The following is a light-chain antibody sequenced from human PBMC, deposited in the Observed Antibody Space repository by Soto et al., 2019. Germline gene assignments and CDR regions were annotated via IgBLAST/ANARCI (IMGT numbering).Light chain of an antibody. CDR1: QSISIY. CDR2: GAS. J-gene: IGKJ5*01. V-gene: IGKV1-39*01. Sequence: ESQSISIYLNWYQLKPGKAPNLLMYGASYLKSGVPTRFSGSGSGTDFTLTISSLQPEDFAFYYCQQTDNSLEFRFGQGRRLEIK. CDR3: QQTDNSLEFR.